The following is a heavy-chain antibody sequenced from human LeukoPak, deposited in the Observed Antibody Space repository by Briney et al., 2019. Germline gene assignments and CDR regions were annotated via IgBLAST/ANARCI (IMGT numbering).Heavy chain of an antibody. Sequence: PSQTLSLTCTVSGGSISSGDYYWSWIRQPPGKGLEWIGYIYYTVSTFYNPSLKSRVALSVDTSKNLFSLKLTSVTAADTAVYYCARNDCSSTSCQFGDAFDIWGQGAMVTVSS. CDR3: ARNDCSSTSCQFGDAFDI. CDR2: IYYTVST. V-gene: IGHV4-30-4*08. CDR1: GGSISSGDYY. D-gene: IGHD2-2*01. J-gene: IGHJ3*02.